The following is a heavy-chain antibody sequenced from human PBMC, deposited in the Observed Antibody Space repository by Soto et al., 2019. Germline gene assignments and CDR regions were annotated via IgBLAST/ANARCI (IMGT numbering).Heavy chain of an antibody. CDR1: GGYISSGGYY. V-gene: IGHV4-31*03. D-gene: IGHD3-22*01. Sequence: TSETLSLTCTVSGGYISSGGYYWSWIRQHPGKGLEWIGYIYYSGSTYYNPSLKSRVTISVDTSKNQFSLKLSSVTAADTAVYYCARDRGYYDSSGSYYYYGMDVWGQGTTVTVSS. CDR3: ARDRGYYDSSGSYYYYGMDV. J-gene: IGHJ6*02. CDR2: IYYSGST.